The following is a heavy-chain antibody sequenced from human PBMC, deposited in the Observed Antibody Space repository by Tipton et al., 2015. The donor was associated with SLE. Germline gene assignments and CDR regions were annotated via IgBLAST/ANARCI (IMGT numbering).Heavy chain of an antibody. CDR2: IYYSGST. CDR1: GGSISSYY. V-gene: IGHV4-59*01. J-gene: IGHJ4*02. D-gene: IGHD6-6*01. Sequence: LRLSCTVSGGSISSYYWSWIRQPPGKGLEWIGYIYYSGSTNYNPSLKSQVTISVDTSKNQFSLKLSSVTAADTAVYYCARVLYSSSFFDYWGQGTLVTVSS. CDR3: ARVLYSSSFFDY.